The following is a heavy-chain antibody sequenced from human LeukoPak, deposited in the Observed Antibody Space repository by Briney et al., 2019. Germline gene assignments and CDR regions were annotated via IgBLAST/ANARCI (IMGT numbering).Heavy chain of an antibody. V-gene: IGHV3-23*01. J-gene: IGHJ4*02. D-gene: IGHD5-12*01. CDR1: GFTFSSYA. Sequence: PGGSLRLSCAASGFTFSSYAMSWVHQAPGKGLEWVSSIGKSGGSTYYAASVKGRFTISRDNSKNTLYLQMNSLRAEDTALYYCAKVGGYDNWYIDYWGQGTLVTVSS. CDR3: AKVGGYDNWYIDY. CDR2: IGKSGGST.